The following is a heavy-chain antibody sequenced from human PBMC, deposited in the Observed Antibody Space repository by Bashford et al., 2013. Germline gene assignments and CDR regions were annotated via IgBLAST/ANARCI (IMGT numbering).Heavy chain of an antibody. D-gene: IGHD2-8*01. CDR2: IHPNSGDT. CDR1: GYTFTGYY. CDR3: ASSVFVCTNGVCYGDAFDI. J-gene: IGHJ3*02. V-gene: IGHV1-2*02. Sequence: ASVKVSCKASGYTFTGYYLHWVRQAPGQGLEWMGWIHPNSGDTKYAQKFQGRVTMTRDTSISTAYMELTRLTSDDTAVYYCASSVFVCTNGVCYGDAFDIWGQGTMVTVSS.